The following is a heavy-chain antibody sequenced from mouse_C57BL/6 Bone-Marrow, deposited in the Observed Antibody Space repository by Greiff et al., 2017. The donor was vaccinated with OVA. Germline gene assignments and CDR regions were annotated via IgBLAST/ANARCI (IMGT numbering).Heavy chain of an antibody. Sequence: QVQLKQSGPELVKPGASVKISCKASGYAFSSSWMNWVKQRPGQGLEWIGRIYPGDGDTNSNGKFKGKATLTADKSSSTAYRQLSSQTSEDSAVYVCSRHEEGYYASYFDYGGQGTTLTVTS. V-gene: IGHV1-82*01. J-gene: IGHJ2*01. CDR3: SRHEEGYYASYFDY. CDR1: GYAFSSSW. CDR2: IYPGDGDT. D-gene: IGHD2-3*01.